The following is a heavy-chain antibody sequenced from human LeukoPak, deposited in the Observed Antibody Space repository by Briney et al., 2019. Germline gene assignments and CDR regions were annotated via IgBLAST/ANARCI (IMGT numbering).Heavy chain of an antibody. CDR3: AKLVGYCTNGVCYSSGDY. CDR1: GGSFTDYY. V-gene: IGHV3-30*18. J-gene: IGHJ4*02. D-gene: IGHD2-8*01. Sequence: LSLTCAVFGGSFTDYYWSWVRQAPGKGLEWVAVISYDGSNKYYADSVKGRFTISRDNSKNTLYLQMNSLRAEDTAVYYCAKLVGYCTNGVCYSSGDYWGQGTLVTVSP. CDR2: ISYDGSNK.